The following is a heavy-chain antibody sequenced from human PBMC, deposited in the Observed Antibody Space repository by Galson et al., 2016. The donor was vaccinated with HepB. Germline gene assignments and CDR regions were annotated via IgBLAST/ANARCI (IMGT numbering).Heavy chain of an antibody. CDR3: AKDESPDYDVLTAYSYYYSSLDV. CDR1: GFTFSNFG. V-gene: IGHV3-30*18. J-gene: IGHJ6*02. Sequence: SLRLSCAASGFTFSNFGVHWVRQAPGKGLEWVAVISFDGNNQYYADSVKGRFTISRDNSKNTLYLQMSSLRPEDSAVYYCAKDESPDYDVLTAYSYYYSSLDVWGQGTTVTVSS. CDR2: ISFDGNNQ. D-gene: IGHD3-9*01.